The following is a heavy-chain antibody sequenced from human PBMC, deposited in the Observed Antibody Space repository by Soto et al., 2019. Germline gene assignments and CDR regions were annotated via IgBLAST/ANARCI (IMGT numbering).Heavy chain of an antibody. CDR1: GFTFIKYW. Sequence: QPGGSLRLSCSLSGFTFIKYWMNWVRQAPGKGLEWVARVKPDGSDKWYVDSVRGRFTISRDNAKNSLYLQMNSLRVEDTAVYYCARGTTSGATFFDYWGQGTLVTVSS. CDR3: ARGTTSGATFFDY. J-gene: IGHJ4*02. D-gene: IGHD5-12*01. V-gene: IGHV3-7*03. CDR2: VKPDGSDK.